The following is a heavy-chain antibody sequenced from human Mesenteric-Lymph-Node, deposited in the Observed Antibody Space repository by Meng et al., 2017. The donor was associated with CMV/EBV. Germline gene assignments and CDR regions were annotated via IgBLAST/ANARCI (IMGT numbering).Heavy chain of an antibody. CDR2: IYYSGST. Sequence: ESLKISCTVSGGSVSSGSYYWSWIRQPPGKGLEWIGYIYYSGSTNYNPSLKSRVTISVDTSKNQFSLKLSSVTAADTAVYYCARYSSSWYRGAFDIWGQGTMVTVSS. CDR3: ARYSSSWYRGAFDI. D-gene: IGHD6-13*01. J-gene: IGHJ3*02. V-gene: IGHV4-61*01. CDR1: GGSVSSGSYY.